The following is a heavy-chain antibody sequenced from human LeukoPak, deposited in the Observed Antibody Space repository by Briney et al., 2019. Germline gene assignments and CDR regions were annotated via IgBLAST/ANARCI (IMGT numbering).Heavy chain of an antibody. V-gene: IGHV4-4*09. CDR2: IYTSGST. CDR1: GGSISSYY. CDR3: ARLADCSSTSCYGWFDP. D-gene: IGHD2-2*01. Sequence: PSETLSLTCTVSGGSISSYYWSWIRQPPGKGLEWIGYIYTSGSTNYNPSLKSRVTISVDTSKNQFSLKLSSVTAADTAVYYCARLADCSSTSCYGWFDPWGQGTLVTVSS. J-gene: IGHJ5*02.